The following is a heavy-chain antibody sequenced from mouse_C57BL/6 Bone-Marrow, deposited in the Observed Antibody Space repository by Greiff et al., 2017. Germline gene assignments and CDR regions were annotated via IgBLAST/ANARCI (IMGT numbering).Heavy chain of an antibody. D-gene: IGHD2-3*01. CDR3: ARVDYDGYYWFAY. J-gene: IGHJ3*01. V-gene: IGHV1-81*01. CDR2: SYPRSGNT. CDR1: GYTFTSYG. Sequence: QVQLQQSGAELARPGASVKLSCKASGYTFTSYGISWVKQRTGQGLEWIGESYPRSGNTYYNEKFKGKATLTADKSSSTAYMELRSLTSEDSAVYFCARVDYDGYYWFAYWGQGTLVTVSA.